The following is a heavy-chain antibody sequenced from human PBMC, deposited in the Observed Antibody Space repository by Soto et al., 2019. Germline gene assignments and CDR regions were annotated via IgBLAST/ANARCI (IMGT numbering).Heavy chain of an antibody. D-gene: IGHD3-10*01. CDR3: ARRPGPEGSA. Sequence: SVKVSCKASGGNFSTYAISWVRQAPGQGLEWMGGIIPIFATPNYAQKFQGSATITAAESTRTAYMELSSLRSEDTAVYYCARRPGPEGSAWGQGTLVTVSS. J-gene: IGHJ5*02. CDR1: GGNFSTYA. CDR2: IIPIFATP. V-gene: IGHV1-69*13.